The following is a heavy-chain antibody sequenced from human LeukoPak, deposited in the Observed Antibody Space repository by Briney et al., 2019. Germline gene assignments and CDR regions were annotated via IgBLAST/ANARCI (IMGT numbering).Heavy chain of an antibody. CDR2: IFSRSESI. D-gene: IGHD3-22*01. CDR3: ARDFFHSSDSRPFDY. Sequence: GGSLRLSCAASGFTFGAYTINWVCQAPGKGLEWVSCIFSRSESILYADSVKGRFTISRDNAKNSLYLQMDSLRVEDTAVYYCARDFFHSSDSRPFDYWGQGTLVTVSS. V-gene: IGHV3-21*01. CDR1: GFTFGAYT. J-gene: IGHJ4*02.